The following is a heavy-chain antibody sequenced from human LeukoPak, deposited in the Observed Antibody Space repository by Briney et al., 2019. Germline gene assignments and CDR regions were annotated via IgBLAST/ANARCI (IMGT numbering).Heavy chain of an antibody. CDR3: VRDSGSSEFYFDY. D-gene: IGHD1-26*01. CDR1: GFTFSSYD. CDR2: IGTAGDT. V-gene: IGHV3-13*01. J-gene: IGHJ4*02. Sequence: GGSLRLSCAASGFTFSSYDMHWVRQATGKGLEWVSAIGTAGDTYYPGSVKGRFTISRDNAKNTLYLQMNSLRAEDTAVYYCVRDSGSSEFYFDYWGQGTLVTVSS.